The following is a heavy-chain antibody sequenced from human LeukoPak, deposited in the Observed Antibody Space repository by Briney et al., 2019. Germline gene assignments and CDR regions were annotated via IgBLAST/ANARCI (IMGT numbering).Heavy chain of an antibody. CDR2: IYYNGDT. J-gene: IGHJ5*02. CDR3: AREAYYGAGSNWFDP. CDR1: GGSIKSHF. Sequence: SETLSLTCTVSGGSIKSHFWSWIRQPPGKGLEWIGYIYYNGDTNYNPSLRSRVTISLDTSKNQFSLKLSSVTAADTAVYYCAREAYYGAGSNWFDPWGQGTLVTVSS. V-gene: IGHV4-59*11. D-gene: IGHD3-10*01.